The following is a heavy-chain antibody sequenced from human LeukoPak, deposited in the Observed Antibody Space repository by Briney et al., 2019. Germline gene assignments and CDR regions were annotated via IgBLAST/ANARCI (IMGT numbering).Heavy chain of an antibody. J-gene: IGHJ3*02. CDR2: ISGSGGST. CDR3: AKGYCSSTSCYVGKIFDI. Sequence: GGSLRLSCAASGFTFSSYAMSWVRQAPGKGLEWVSAISGSGGSTYYADSVKGRFTISRDNSKNTLYLQMNSLRAEDTAVYYCAKGYCSSTSCYVGKIFDIWGQGTMVTVSS. CDR1: GFTFSSYA. D-gene: IGHD2-2*01. V-gene: IGHV3-23*01.